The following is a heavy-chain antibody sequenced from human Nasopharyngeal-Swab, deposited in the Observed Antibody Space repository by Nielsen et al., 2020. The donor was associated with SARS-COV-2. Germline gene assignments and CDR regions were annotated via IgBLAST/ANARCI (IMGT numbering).Heavy chain of an antibody. V-gene: IGHV3-30*03. CDR2: ISYDGNNK. J-gene: IGHJ4*02. D-gene: IGHD6-6*01. Sequence: GGSLRLSCAASGFTFSSYGMHWVRQVPGKGLEWVAVISYDGNNKYYVDSVKGRFTISRDNSKKKLYLQMNSLRAEDTAVYYCARSIAARPFDYWGQGTLVTVSS. CDR3: ARSIAARPFDY. CDR1: GFTFSSYG.